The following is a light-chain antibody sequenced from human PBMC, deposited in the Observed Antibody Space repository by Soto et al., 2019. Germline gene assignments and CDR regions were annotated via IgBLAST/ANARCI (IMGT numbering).Light chain of an antibody. CDR1: QSVSSSY. CDR2: GAS. V-gene: IGKV3-20*01. J-gene: IGKJ2*01. Sequence: EIVLTQSPGTLSLSPGERATLSCRASQSVSSSYLAWYQQRPGQAPRLLIYGASSRATGIPDRFSGSGSGTDFTLTISRLEPEDFAVYYCQQYNSAPMYSFGQGTKREIK. CDR3: QQYNSAPMYS.